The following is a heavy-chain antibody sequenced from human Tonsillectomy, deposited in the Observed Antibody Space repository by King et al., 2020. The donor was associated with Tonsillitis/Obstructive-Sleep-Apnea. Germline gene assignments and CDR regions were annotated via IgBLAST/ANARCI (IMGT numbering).Heavy chain of an antibody. CDR3: ARSGASGLDV. Sequence: VQLVQSGGGLVQPGGSLRLSCAASGFTFSSYDMHWVRQATGKGLEWVSTIGTAGAPYYPGSVKGRFTISRENAKNSLYLQTNSLRAGDTAVYYCARSGASGLDVWGQGTTVTVSS. V-gene: IGHV3-13*05. J-gene: IGHJ6*02. CDR2: IGTAGAP. CDR1: GFTFSSYD. D-gene: IGHD4-17*01.